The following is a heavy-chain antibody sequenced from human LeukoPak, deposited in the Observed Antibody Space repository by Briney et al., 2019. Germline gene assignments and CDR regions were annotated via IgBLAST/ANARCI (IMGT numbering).Heavy chain of an antibody. V-gene: IGHV3-23*01. D-gene: IGHD5-18*01. CDR2: ISGSGATT. J-gene: IGHJ6*03. Sequence: GGSLRLSCAASGFTFTSYAMSWVRQAPGKGLEWVSVISGSGATTYYADSVKGRFTISRDNSKNTLYLQMNSLRAEDTAVYYCAREAGSSYGSYYYYYMDVWGKGTTVSVSS. CDR1: GFTFTSYA. CDR3: AREAGSSYGSYYYYYMDV.